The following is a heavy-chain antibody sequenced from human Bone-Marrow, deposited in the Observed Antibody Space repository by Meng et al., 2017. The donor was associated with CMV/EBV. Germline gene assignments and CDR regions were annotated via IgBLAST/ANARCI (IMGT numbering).Heavy chain of an antibody. CDR1: GFTFSSYS. CDR3: ARDPPQQWLPYYFDY. Sequence: GGSLRLSCAASGFTFSSYSMNWVRQAPGKGLEWVSSISSSSSYIYYADSVKGRFTISRDNAKNSLYLQMNSLRAEDTAVYYCARDPPQQWLPYYFDYWGQGTLVTVSS. D-gene: IGHD6-19*01. J-gene: IGHJ4*02. V-gene: IGHV3-21*01. CDR2: ISSSSSYI.